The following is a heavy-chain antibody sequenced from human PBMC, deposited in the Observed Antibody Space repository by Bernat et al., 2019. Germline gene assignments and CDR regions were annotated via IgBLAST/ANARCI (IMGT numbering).Heavy chain of an antibody. J-gene: IGHJ4*02. D-gene: IGHD2-15*01. CDR2: IYYSGST. CDR1: GGSISSSSYY. Sequence: QLQLQESGPGLVKPSETLSLTCTVSGGSISSSSYYWGWIRQPPGKGLEWIGSIYYSGSTYYNPSLKSRVTISVDTSKNQFSLKLSSVTAADTAVYYCASSENAPVVVVDNLGYFDYWGQGTLVTVSS. V-gene: IGHV4-39*01. CDR3: ASSENAPVVVVDNLGYFDY.